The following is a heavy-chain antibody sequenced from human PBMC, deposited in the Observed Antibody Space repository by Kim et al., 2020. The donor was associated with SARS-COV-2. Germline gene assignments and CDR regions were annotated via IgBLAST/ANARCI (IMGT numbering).Heavy chain of an antibody. CDR3: ASLSFSSSPFDY. V-gene: IGHV3-30*03. CDR2: ISYDGSNK. CDR1: GFTFSSYG. D-gene: IGHD6-13*01. Sequence: GGSLRLSCAASGFTFSSYGMHWVRQAPGKGLEWVAVISYDGSNKYYADSVKGRFTISRDNSKNTLYLQMNSLRAEDTAVYYGASLSFSSSPFDYLGQGTL. J-gene: IGHJ4*02.